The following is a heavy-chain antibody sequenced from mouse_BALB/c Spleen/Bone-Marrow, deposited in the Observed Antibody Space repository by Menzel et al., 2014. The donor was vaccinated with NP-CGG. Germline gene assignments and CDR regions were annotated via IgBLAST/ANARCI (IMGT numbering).Heavy chain of an antibody. Sequence: VQLQQSGAELMKPRASVKISCKATGYTFSSYWIEWVKQRPGHGLEWIGEILPGSGSTNYNEKFKGKATFTADTSSNTAYMQLSSLTSEDSAVYYCARWVPYWEFAYWGQGTLVTVSA. D-gene: IGHD4-1*01. CDR2: ILPGSGST. CDR1: GYTFSSYW. CDR3: ARWVPYWEFAY. V-gene: IGHV1-9*01. J-gene: IGHJ3*01.